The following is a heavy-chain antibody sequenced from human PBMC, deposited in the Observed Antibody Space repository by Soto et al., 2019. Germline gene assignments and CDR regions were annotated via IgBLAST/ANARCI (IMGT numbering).Heavy chain of an antibody. CDR1: GGTFSSYA. J-gene: IGHJ4*01. CDR2: IIPIFGTA. V-gene: IGHV1-69*01. Sequence: QVQLVQSGAEVKKPGSSVKVSCKASGGTFSSYAISWVRQAPGQGLEWMGGIIPIFGTANYAQKFQGRVTINEDESKIKDPMELSSLRSDDTAVDYCARCFRGSPIDYWGHRTLVTVSS. CDR3: ARCFRGSPIDY. D-gene: IGHD2-15*01.